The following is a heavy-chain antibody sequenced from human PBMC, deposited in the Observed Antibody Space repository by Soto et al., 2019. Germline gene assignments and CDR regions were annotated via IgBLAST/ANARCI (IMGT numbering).Heavy chain of an antibody. V-gene: IGHV3-74*01. CDR2: INSAGSST. CDR1: GFTFSSHW. CDR3: ARERLDVTVVQGADQPMFDH. D-gene: IGHD3-22*01. Sequence: EVQLVESGGGVVQPGGSLRLSCAASGFTFSSHWMHWVRQVPGKELVWVSRINSAGSSTAYADPVKRRFTISRDNAKNTLYLQRNSLSAEDTAVYYCARERLDVTVVQGADQPMFDHWGQGTLVTVSP. J-gene: IGHJ4*02.